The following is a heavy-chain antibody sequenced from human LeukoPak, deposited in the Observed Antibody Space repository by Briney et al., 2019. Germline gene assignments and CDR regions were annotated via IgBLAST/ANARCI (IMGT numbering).Heavy chain of an antibody. CDR3: ARGSTYFDY. CDR2: IYHSGST. CDR1: GYSISSNYY. J-gene: IGHJ4*02. V-gene: IGHV4-38-2*02. D-gene: IGHD1-1*01. Sequence: SETLSLTCTVSGYSISSNYYWGWIRQPPGKGLEWIGNIYHSGSTHYNPSLKSRVTISVDTSKNQFSLKLTSMTAADTAVYYCARGSTYFDYWGQGILVTVSS.